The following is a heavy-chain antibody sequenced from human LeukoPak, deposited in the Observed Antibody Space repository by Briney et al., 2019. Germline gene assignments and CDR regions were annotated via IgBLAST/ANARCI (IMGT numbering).Heavy chain of an antibody. D-gene: IGHD5-18*01. V-gene: IGHV3-74*01. J-gene: IGHJ4*02. CDR1: GFTFSSYW. Sequence: GGSLRLSCAASGFTFSSYWMHWVRQAPGKGLVWVSRINSDGSSTSYADSVKGRFTISRDNAKNTLYLQMNRLRAVDTAVYYCAGGGYSYGPFDYWGQGTLVTVSS. CDR2: INSDGSST. CDR3: AGGGYSYGPFDY.